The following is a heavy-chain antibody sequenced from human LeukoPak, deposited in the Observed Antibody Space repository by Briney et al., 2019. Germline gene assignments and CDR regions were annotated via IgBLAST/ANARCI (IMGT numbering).Heavy chain of an antibody. CDR1: QYAFTDYA. V-gene: IGHV1-3*01. CDR3: ARVRGVAATFGY. D-gene: IGHD2-15*01. CDR2: INAGNGDT. J-gene: IGHJ4*02. Sequence: ASVKVSCKASQYAFTDYAVHWVRQAPGQRLEWMGWINAGNGDTKYSQKFQGRVTITRDTSASTAYMELSSLRSEDTAVYYCARVRGVAATFGYWGQGTLVTVSS.